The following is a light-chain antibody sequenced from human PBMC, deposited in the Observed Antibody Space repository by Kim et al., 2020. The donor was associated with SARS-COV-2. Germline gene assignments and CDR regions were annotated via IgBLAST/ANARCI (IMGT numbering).Light chain of an antibody. CDR1: QSVSSY. CDR3: QQRTNWPIT. Sequence: LSPWERATLSCRASQSVSSYLAWYQQKPGQAPRLLIYDASNRATGIPARFSGSGSGTDFTLTISSLEPEDFAVYYCQQRTNWPITFGQGTRLEIK. V-gene: IGKV3-11*01. J-gene: IGKJ5*01. CDR2: DAS.